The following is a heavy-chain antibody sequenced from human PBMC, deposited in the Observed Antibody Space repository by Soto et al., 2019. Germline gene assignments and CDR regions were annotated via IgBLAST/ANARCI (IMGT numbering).Heavy chain of an antibody. D-gene: IGHD2-2*01. Sequence: EVQLVESGGGLVKPGESLRLSCAASGFTFSNARMNWVRQAPGKGLEWVGHIRSETDGGTIVYPAPVKGRFIISRDDSRNTLYLQMNNLKTEDTAVYYCAKALASVRYCSSTSCLAGPHYYYGMDVW. V-gene: IGHV3-15*01. CDR1: GFTFSNAR. J-gene: IGHJ6*01. CDR2: IRSETDGGTI. CDR3: AKALASVRYCSSTSCLAGPHYYYGMDV.